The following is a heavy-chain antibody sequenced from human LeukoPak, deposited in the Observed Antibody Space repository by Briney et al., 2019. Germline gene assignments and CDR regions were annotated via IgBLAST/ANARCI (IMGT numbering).Heavy chain of an antibody. D-gene: IGHD2-15*01. CDR3: ARDQCSGGSCYLFAIADY. J-gene: IGHJ4*02. CDR1: GYTFTSYG. Sequence: GASVKVSCKASGYTFTSYGISGVRPAPGQGLEGMGWISAYNGNTNYAQKLQGRLTITKETPPSTAYMELRSLRSDDTAVYYCARDQCSGGSCYLFAIADYWGQGTLVTVSS. V-gene: IGHV1-18*01. CDR2: ISAYNGNT.